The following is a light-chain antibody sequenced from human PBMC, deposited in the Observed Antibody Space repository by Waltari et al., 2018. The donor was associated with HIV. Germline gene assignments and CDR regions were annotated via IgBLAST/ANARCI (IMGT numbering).Light chain of an antibody. J-gene: IGLJ2*01. CDR2: DDS. Sequence: VLTQPPSVSVAPEQPPRFTCGATSGGSHSVHWYQQKSGQAPVLVVYDDSDRPSGIPERFSGSNSGNTATLTISRVEDGDEADYYCQVCVDNSVIFAGGTRLTVL. V-gene: IGLV3-21*02. CDR1: SGGSHS. CDR3: QVCVDNSVI.